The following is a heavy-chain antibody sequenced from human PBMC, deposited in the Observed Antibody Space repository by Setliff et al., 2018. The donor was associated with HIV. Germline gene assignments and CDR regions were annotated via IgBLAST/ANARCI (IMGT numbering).Heavy chain of an antibody. V-gene: IGHV3-33*03. Sequence: PGGSLRLSCEVFGFGFSVYGFHWVRQAPGKGLEWVAVIWYDGGKKEYGDSVKGRFTISRDDSKNTLYLQMNSLRAEDTAVYYCAEEQGTIFGVIKAHFDYWGQGALVTVSS. J-gene: IGHJ4*02. CDR1: GFGFSVYG. CDR2: IWYDGGKK. D-gene: IGHD3-3*01. CDR3: AEEQGTIFGVIKAHFDY.